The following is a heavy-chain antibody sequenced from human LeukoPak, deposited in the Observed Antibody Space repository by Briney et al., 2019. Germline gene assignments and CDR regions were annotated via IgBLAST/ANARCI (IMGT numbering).Heavy chain of an antibody. CDR2: ISYDGSNK. CDR1: GFTFSSYA. V-gene: IGHV3-30-3*01. J-gene: IGHJ6*02. CDR3: ARMGAYYDFWSGYYNRYYYYGMDV. D-gene: IGHD3-3*01. Sequence: PGRSLRLSCAASGFTFSSYAMHWVRQAPGKGLEWVAVISYDGSNKYYADSVKGRFTISRDNSKNTLYLQMNSLRAEDTAVYYCARMGAYYDFWSGYYNRYYYYGMDVWGQGTTVTVSS.